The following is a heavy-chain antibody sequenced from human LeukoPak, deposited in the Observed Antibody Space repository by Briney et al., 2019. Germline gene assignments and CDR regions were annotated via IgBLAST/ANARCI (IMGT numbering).Heavy chain of an antibody. CDR1: GFTFSSYG. CDR3: AKDLLSWGRYYFDY. CDR2: ISYDGSNK. Sequence: PGRSLRLSCAASGFTFSSYGMHWVRQAPGKGLEWVAVISYDGSNKYYADSVKGRFTISRDNSKNTLYLQMNSLRAEDTAVYYCAKDLLSWGRYYFDYWGQGTLVTVSS. D-gene: IGHD7-27*01. J-gene: IGHJ4*02. V-gene: IGHV3-30*18.